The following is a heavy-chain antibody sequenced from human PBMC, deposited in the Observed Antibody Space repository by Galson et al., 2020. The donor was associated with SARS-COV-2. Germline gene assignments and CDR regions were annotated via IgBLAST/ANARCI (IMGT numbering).Heavy chain of an antibody. V-gene: IGHV4-59*13. D-gene: IGHD3-3*01. Sequence: SETLSLTCTVSGGSISSYYWSWIRQPPGKGLEWIGSIYYSGSTNYNPSLKSRVTISVDTSKNQFSLKLSSVTAADTAVYYCAGYYDFWGGYDSFDPWGQGTLVTVSS. CDR3: AGYYDFWGGYDSFDP. CDR1: GGSISSYY. CDR2: IYYSGST. J-gene: IGHJ5*02.